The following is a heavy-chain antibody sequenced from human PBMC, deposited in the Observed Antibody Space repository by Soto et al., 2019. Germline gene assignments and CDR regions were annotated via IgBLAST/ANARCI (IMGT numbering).Heavy chain of an antibody. D-gene: IGHD5-12*01. J-gene: IGHJ4*02. CDR2: IYYSGST. V-gene: IGHV4-59*01. CDR3: ARISKRDGYNPSLSFDY. Sequence: SETLSLTCTVSGGSISSYYWSWIRQPPGKGLEWIGYIYYSGSTNYNPSLKSRVIISVDTSKNQFSLKLSSVTAADTAVYYCARISKRDGYNPSLSFDYWGQGTLVTVSS. CDR1: GGSISSYY.